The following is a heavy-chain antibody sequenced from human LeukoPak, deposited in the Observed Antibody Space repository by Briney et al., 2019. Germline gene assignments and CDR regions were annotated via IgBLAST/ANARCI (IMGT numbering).Heavy chain of an antibody. CDR3: AGTTGTTVGDDFDY. CDR1: GGSISSSSYY. J-gene: IGHJ4*02. Sequence: PSETLSLTCTVSGGSISSSSYYWGWIRQPPGKGLEWIGSIYYSGSTYYNPSLKSRVTISVDTSKNQFSLKLSSVTAADTAVYYCAGTTGTTVGDDFDYWGQGTLVTVSS. D-gene: IGHD1-1*01. V-gene: IGHV4-39*01. CDR2: IYYSGST.